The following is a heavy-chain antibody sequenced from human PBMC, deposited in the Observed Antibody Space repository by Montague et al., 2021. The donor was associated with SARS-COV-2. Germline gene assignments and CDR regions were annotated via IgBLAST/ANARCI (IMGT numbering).Heavy chain of an antibody. J-gene: IGHJ5*02. D-gene: IGHD1-26*01. CDR2: LYYSGST. V-gene: IGHV4-59*08. CDR1: GGSISTYY. CDR3: SGNRFRSPWDPHPFDP. Sequence: SETLSLTCSVSGGSISTYYWTWIRQPPGKGLEWLAYLYYSGSTNYNPSLKSRVTISVDTSKNELSLKLSSVTAADTAVAFCSGNRFRSPWDPHPFDPWGQGTLVTVSS.